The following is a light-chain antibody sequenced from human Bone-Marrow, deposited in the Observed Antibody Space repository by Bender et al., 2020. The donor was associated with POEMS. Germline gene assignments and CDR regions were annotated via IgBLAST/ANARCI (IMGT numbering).Light chain of an antibody. V-gene: IGLV1-44*01. Sequence: QSVLTQPPSASGTPGQRVTISCSGGSSNIGAHAVNWYQHLPGTAPQLLIYSSHRRPSEVPDRFSGSRSGTSASLAISGLQSEDEADYYGAVWDDSLNGWVVGGGTKLTVL. CDR1: SSNIGAHA. CDR3: AVWDDSLNGWV. J-gene: IGLJ3*02. CDR2: SSH.